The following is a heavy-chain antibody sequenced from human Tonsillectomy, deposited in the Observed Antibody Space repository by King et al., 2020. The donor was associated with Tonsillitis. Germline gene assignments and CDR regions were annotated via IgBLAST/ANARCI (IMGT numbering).Heavy chain of an antibody. Sequence: EVQLVESGGGLGQPGGSLKLSCAGSGFTFSRRWMNWVRQAPGKGLEWVASINQDGSEKYSVDSVKGRFALSRDNANNSLYLHISGLTPEDTAVYFCAKSDYWGCWYLDLWGLGTLVTVSS. CDR1: GFTFSRRW. V-gene: IGHV3-7*03. CDR2: INQDGSEK. CDR3: AKSDYWGCWYLDL. J-gene: IGHJ2*01. D-gene: IGHD7-27*01.